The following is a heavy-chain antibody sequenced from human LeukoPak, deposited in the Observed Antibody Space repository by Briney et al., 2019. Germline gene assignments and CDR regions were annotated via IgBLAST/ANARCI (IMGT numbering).Heavy chain of an antibody. Sequence: GGSLRLSCAASGLSFNSCGMHWVRQAPGKGLEWVAVISSDGSNKYYADSVKGRFTISRDNSKNTLSLQMNSLRTEDTVVFYCAKGSGGSGSFYNHFDCWGQGTLVTVSS. J-gene: IGHJ4*02. CDR1: GLSFNSCG. CDR3: AKGSGGSGSFYNHFDC. D-gene: IGHD3-10*01. V-gene: IGHV3-30*18. CDR2: ISSDGSNK.